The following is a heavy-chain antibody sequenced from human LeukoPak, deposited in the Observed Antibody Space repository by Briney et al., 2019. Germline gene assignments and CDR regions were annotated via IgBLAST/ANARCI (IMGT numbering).Heavy chain of an antibody. CDR3: ASETRYGNVWGSYFMDDY. J-gene: IGHJ4*02. CDR2: ISSRSSTI. V-gene: IGHV3-48*03. Sequence: PGGSLRLSCAASGFTFSSYEMNWVRQAPGKGLEWVSYISSRSSTIYYTDSVRGRFTISRDNAKNSLFLQMNSLRAEDTAVYHCASETRYGNVWGSYFMDDYWGQGTLVTVSS. CDR1: GFTFSSYE. D-gene: IGHD3-16*01.